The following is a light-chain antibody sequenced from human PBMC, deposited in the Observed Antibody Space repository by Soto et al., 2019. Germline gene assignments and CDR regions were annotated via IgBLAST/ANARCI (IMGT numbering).Light chain of an antibody. CDR1: QSISSW. J-gene: IGKJ1*01. V-gene: IGKV1-5*01. Sequence: DIQMTQSPSTLSASVGDRVTITCRASQSISSWLAWYQQKPGKAPKLLIYDASSLESGVPSRFSGSGSGTEFTLTISSLQPDDFATYYCHSETFGQGTKGISN. CDR3: HSET. CDR2: DAS.